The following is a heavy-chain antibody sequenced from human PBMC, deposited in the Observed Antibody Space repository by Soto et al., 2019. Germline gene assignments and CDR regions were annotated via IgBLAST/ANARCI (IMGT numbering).Heavy chain of an antibody. V-gene: IGHV3-23*01. D-gene: IGHD5-12*01. Sequence: GGSLRLSCAASGFTFSSYAMSWVRQAPGKGLEWVSVISGSGDSTYYADSVKGRFTISRDNSKNTLYLQMNSLRADDTAVYYCAKRGSGGQFDYWGQGTLVTVSS. CDR1: GFTFSSYA. CDR2: ISGSGDST. CDR3: AKRGSGGQFDY. J-gene: IGHJ4*02.